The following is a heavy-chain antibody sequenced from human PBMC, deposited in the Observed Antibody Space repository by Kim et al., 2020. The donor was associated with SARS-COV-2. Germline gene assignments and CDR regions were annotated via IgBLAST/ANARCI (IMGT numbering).Heavy chain of an antibody. CDR1: GFTFSNSP. J-gene: IGHJ4*02. V-gene: IGHV3-23*01. D-gene: IGHD3-10*01. Sequence: GGSLRLSCAASGFTFSNSPMSWVRQAPGKGLEWVSSITTSGSGTFYTDSVKGRFIISRDNSRNTLYLQMNSLTAEDTALYYCASPGYGSGAVDNWGQGTLVTVSS. CDR3: ASPGYGSGAVDN. CDR2: ITTSGSGT.